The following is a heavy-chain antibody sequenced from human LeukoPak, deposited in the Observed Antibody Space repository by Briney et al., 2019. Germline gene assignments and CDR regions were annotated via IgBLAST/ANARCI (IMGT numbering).Heavy chain of an antibody. CDR1: GFTFSSYG. D-gene: IGHD3-22*01. V-gene: IGHV3-30*18. CDR3: AKDRLVVITHDLDY. CDR2: ISYDGSNK. Sequence: PGGSLRLSCAASGFTFSSYGMHWVRQAPGKGLEWVAVISYDGSNKYYADSVKGRFTISRDNSKNTLYLQMNSLRAEDTAVYYCAKDRLVVITHDLDYWGQGTLVTVSS. J-gene: IGHJ4*02.